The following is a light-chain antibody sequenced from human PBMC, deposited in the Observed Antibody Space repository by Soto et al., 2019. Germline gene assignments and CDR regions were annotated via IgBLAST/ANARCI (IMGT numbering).Light chain of an antibody. V-gene: IGKV3-15*01. CDR1: QSGSSN. CDR3: QKYNKWPLS. J-gene: IGKJ1*01. Sequence: EIVMTKSPATLSVSPGERATLSCRASQSGSSNLAWYQQKPGQAPRLLIYGASTRATGIPVRFSGNGSRTEFTLTISSLQSEDFAVYYCQKYNKWPLSCGQGTKVEIK. CDR2: GAS.